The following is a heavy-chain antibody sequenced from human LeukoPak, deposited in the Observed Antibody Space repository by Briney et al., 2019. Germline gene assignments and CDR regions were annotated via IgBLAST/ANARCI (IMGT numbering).Heavy chain of an antibody. J-gene: IGHJ4*02. Sequence: PSDTLSLTCTVSGGSLNSHYLNWIRQPPGRGLEWIGYIYSGGSTSYNPSLKSRVTISEDTPNTHFSLKVTSMTAADTSVYFCAGHRGNTYGPWDFWGQGTLVTVSS. CDR1: GGSLNSHY. V-gene: IGHV4-59*08. D-gene: IGHD5-18*01. CDR2: IYSGGST. CDR3: AGHRGNTYGPWDF.